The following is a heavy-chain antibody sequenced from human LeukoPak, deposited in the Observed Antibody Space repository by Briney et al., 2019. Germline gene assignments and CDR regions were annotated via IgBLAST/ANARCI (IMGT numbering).Heavy chain of an antibody. J-gene: IGHJ3*02. CDR1: GGSFSSGGYS. V-gene: IGHV4-30-2*01. CDR3: ARDRGHGDYDAFDI. D-gene: IGHD4-17*01. Sequence: SETLSLTCAVSGGSFSSGGYSWSWLRQPPGKGLEWIGFIYHSGSMYYNPSLKSRVTISVDRSKNQFSLKVRSVTAADTAVYYCARDRGHGDYDAFDIWGQGTRVTVSS. CDR2: IYHSGSM.